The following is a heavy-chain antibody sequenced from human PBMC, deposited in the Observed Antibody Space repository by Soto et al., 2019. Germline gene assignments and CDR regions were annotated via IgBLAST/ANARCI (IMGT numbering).Heavy chain of an antibody. CDR3: ARGGHVVVVTAALDY. CDR1: GDTFTDYY. J-gene: IGHJ4*02. D-gene: IGHD2-21*02. Sequence: QVQLMQSGAEVKKPGASVKVSCKASGDTFTDYYIHWVRQAPGQGLEWMGTVNPSGGHTTYAQHFLGRATMTRDTPTSTLYMELTSLTSADTAISYCARGGHVVVVTAALDYWGQGTLVTVSS. CDR2: VNPSGGHT. V-gene: IGHV1-46*01.